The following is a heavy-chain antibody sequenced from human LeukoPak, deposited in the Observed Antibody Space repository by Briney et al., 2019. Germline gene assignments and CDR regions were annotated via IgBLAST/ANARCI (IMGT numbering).Heavy chain of an antibody. J-gene: IGHJ4*02. V-gene: IGHV3-21*01. D-gene: IGHD6-13*01. CDR2: ISSSSSYI. CDR1: GFTFRSYS. CDR3: ARAEGKAADNFDY. Sequence: GGSLRLSCAASGFTFRSYSMNWVRQAPGKGLEWVSSISSSSSYIYYADSVKGRFTISRDNAKNSLYLQMNSLRAEDTAVYYCARAEGKAADNFDYWGQGTLVTVSS.